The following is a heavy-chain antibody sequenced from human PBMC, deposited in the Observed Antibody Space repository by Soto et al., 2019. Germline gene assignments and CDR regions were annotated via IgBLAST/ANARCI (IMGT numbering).Heavy chain of an antibody. CDR1: GGSISSGGYY. V-gene: IGHV4-31*03. Sequence: QVQLQESGPGLVKPSQTLSLTCTVSGGSISSGGYYWSWIRQHPGKGLEWIGYIYYSGSTYYNPSLKSRVTISVDTSKNQFSLKLSSVTAADTAVYYCAREITMVRGPSNWFDPWGQGTLVTVSS. CDR2: IYYSGST. CDR3: AREITMVRGPSNWFDP. J-gene: IGHJ5*02. D-gene: IGHD3-10*01.